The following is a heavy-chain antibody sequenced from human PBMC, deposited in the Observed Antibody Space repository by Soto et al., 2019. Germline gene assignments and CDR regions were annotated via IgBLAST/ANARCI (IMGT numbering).Heavy chain of an antibody. D-gene: IGHD2-2*01. CDR2: IKSKTDGGTT. CDR3: ASLTSWSQEYYYGMDV. CDR1: GFTFSNAW. J-gene: IGHJ6*02. V-gene: IGHV3-15*01. Sequence: GGSLRLSCAASGFTFSNAWMSWVRQAPGKGLEWVGRIKSKTDGGTTDYAAPVKGRFTISRDDSKNTLYLQMNSLKTEDTAVYYCASLTSWSQEYYYGMDVWGQGTTVTVS.